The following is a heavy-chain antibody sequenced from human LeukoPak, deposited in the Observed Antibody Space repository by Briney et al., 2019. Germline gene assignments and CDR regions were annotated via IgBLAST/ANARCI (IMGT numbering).Heavy chain of an antibody. CDR1: GFSFSGYA. D-gene: IGHD3-22*01. V-gene: IGHV3-23*01. CDR2: IGSDGST. Sequence: PGGSLRLSCAASGFSFSGYAMSWVRQAPGKGLEWVAGIGSDGSTHHAESVKGRFTISRDNSKNTLYLQMNSLRAEDTAVYYCARIINDYDSSGFFDYWGQGTLVTVSS. CDR3: ARIINDYDSSGFFDY. J-gene: IGHJ4*02.